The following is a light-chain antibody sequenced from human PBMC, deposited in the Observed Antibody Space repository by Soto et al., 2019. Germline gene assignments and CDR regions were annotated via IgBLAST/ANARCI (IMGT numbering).Light chain of an antibody. CDR3: QTYDSSLSGSGV. CDR1: NSNIGADSD. Sequence: QAVLTQPPSVSGAPGQRVTISCTGSNSNIGADSDVHWYQQLPGTAPKLLIYGNSNRPSGVPDRFSGSKSGTSASLAITGLQAEDEADYYCQTYDSSLSGSGVFGTGTKLTVL. V-gene: IGLV1-40*01. J-gene: IGLJ1*01. CDR2: GNS.